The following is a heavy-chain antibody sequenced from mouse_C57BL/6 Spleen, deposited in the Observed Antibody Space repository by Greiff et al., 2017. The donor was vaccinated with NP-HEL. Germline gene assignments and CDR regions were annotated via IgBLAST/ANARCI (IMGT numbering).Heavy chain of an antibody. D-gene: IGHD2-2*01. J-gene: IGHJ3*01. CDR1: GYTFTSYW. Sequence: QVQLQQPGAELVKPGASVKVSCKASGYTFTSYWMHWVKQRPGQGLEWIGRIHPSDSDTNYNQKFKGKATLTVDKSSSTAYMQLSSLTSEDSAVYYCAIYYGYDRAWFAYWGQGTLVTVSA. V-gene: IGHV1-74*01. CDR3: AIYYGYDRAWFAY. CDR2: IHPSDSDT.